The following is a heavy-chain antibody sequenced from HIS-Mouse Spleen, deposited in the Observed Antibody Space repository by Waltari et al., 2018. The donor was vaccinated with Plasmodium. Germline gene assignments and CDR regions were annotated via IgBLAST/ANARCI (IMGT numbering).Heavy chain of an antibody. V-gene: IGHV1-2*02. D-gene: IGHD5-12*01. CDR3: ARLSGYDSDY. CDR2: INPNSGGT. J-gene: IGHJ4*02. CDR1: GYTFNAYY. Sequence: QVQLVQSGAAVKKPGASVKVSCKASGYTFNAYYMHWVRQAPGQGLEWMGWINPNSGGTNYAQKFQGRVTMTRDTAISTAYMGLSRLRSDDTAVYYCARLSGYDSDYWGQGTLVTVSS.